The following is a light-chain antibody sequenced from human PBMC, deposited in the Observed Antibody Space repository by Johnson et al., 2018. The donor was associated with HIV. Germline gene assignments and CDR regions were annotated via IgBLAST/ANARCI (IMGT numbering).Light chain of an antibody. J-gene: IGLJ1*01. V-gene: IGLV1-51*02. CDR1: SSDMGNYA. CDR2: ENK. Sequence: QSVLTQPPSVSAAPGQKVTISCSGSSSDMGNYAVSWYQQLPGTAPKLLIYENKKRPSGIADRFSASKSGTSATLDITGLQTGDEADYYCGTWDGSLSAGVFGTGTKVTVL. CDR3: GTWDGSLSAGV.